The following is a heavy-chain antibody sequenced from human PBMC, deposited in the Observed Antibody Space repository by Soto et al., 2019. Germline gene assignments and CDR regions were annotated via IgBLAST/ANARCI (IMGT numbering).Heavy chain of an antibody. CDR1: GGSISSSSYY. D-gene: IGHD1-26*01. CDR2: IYYSGST. Sequence: PSETLSLTCTVSGGSISSSSYYWGWIRQPPGKGLEWIGSIYYSGSTYYNPSPKSRVTISVDTSKNQFSLKLSSVTAADTAVYYCAKLLGYYYGMDVWGQGTTVTVSS. CDR3: AKLLGYYYGMDV. V-gene: IGHV4-39*01. J-gene: IGHJ6*02.